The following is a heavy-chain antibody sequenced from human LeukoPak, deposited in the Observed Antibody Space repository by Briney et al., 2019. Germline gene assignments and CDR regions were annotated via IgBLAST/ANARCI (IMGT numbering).Heavy chain of an antibody. CDR3: TRRMNYYDSSGYKGDAFDI. CDR2: IRSKANSYAT. V-gene: IGHV3-73*01. CDR1: GFTFSGSA. Sequence: GGSLRLSCAASGFTFSGSAMHWARQASGKGLEWVGRIRSKANSYATAYAASVKGRFTISRDDSKNTAYLQMNSLKTEDTAVYYCTRRMNYYDSSGYKGDAFDIWGQGTMVTVSS. D-gene: IGHD3-22*01. J-gene: IGHJ3*02.